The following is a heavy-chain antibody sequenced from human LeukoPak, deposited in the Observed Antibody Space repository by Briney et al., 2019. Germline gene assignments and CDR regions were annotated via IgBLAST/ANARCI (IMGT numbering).Heavy chain of an antibody. CDR1: GGSVSSGYHY. D-gene: IGHD6-25*01. Sequence: SETLSLTCTVSGGSVSSGYHYWSWIRQLPGKNLEWIGYISYSGSTSYNPSLESRVSISVDTSKNQFSLKLNSVTAADTAIYYCARVTPGYTGGGADYYYMDVWGKGTTVTVSS. CDR2: ISYSGST. CDR3: ARVTPGYTGGGADYYYMDV. V-gene: IGHV4-30-4*08. J-gene: IGHJ6*03.